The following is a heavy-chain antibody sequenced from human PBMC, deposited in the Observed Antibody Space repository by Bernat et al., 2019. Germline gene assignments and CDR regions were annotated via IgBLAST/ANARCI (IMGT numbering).Heavy chain of an antibody. Sequence: EVKLVESGGGLIQPGGSLRLSCAASGFTFSGDWMHWVHQVPGKGLVWVSRINGDGTITDYADSVRGRFTISRDNAKNTLYLQMNSLRVEDTAVYYCVRSVSGAAGFFDYCGPGSLVTVSS. J-gene: IGHJ4*02. CDR2: INGDGTIT. D-gene: IGHD5/OR15-5a*01. CDR3: VRSVSGAAGFFDY. CDR1: GFTFSGDW. V-gene: IGHV3-74*01.